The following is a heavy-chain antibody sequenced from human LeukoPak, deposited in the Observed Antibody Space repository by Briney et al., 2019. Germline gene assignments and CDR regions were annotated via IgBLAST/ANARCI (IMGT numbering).Heavy chain of an antibody. Sequence: GASVKVSCKFSVYTFSDYYMHWVRQAPGQGLEWVGWINPNSGTSNYAQKFQDRVTMTTDTSTNTGYMELRSLRSDDTASYYCARGYYYDSGSLTRALDFWGQGTMVTVSS. J-gene: IGHJ3*01. V-gene: IGHV1-2*02. D-gene: IGHD3-22*01. CDR2: INPNSGTS. CDR1: VYTFSDYY. CDR3: ARGYYYDSGSLTRALDF.